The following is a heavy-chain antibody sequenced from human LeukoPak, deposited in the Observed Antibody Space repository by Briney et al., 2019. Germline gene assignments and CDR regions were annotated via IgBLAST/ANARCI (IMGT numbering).Heavy chain of an antibody. CDR2: TSPDEGLK. D-gene: IGHD1-26*01. Sequence: GGSLRLSCAASGFTFSSYVMQWVRQAPGKGLEWVAVTSPDEGLKFYGDSVKGRFTISRDNSKNTMYLQMNNLREEDTAIYYCTRDPILGAPDYFDYWGQGTLVTVSS. J-gene: IGHJ4*02. V-gene: IGHV3-30*04. CDR1: GFTFSSYV. CDR3: TRDPILGAPDYFDY.